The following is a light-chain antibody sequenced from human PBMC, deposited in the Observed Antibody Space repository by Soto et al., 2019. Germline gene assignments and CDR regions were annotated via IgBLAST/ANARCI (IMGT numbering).Light chain of an antibody. V-gene: IGLV3-1*01. J-gene: IGLJ2*01. CDR1: KLGDKY. CDR3: QTWDSSTVV. Sequence: SYELTQPPSVSVSPGQTASITCSGDKLGDKYGWWYQQKAGQSPVLVIYEDSKRPSGIPERFSGSNSGNTATLTISGTQAMDEADYYCQTWDSSTVVFGGGTKLTVL. CDR2: EDS.